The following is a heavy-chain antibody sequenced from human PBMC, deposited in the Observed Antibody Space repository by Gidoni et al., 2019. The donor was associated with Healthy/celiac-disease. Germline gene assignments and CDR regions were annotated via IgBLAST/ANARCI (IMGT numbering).Heavy chain of an antibody. CDR3: ARAPPSFGDYVLDY. CDR1: GFTVSSYW. D-gene: IGHD4-17*01. V-gene: IGHV3-7*01. CDR2: IKQDGSEK. J-gene: IGHJ4*02. Sequence: EGQLVESGGGLVQPGGSLRLSWAASGFTVSSYWMSWVRQAPGKGLEWVANIKQDGSEKYYVDSVKGRFTISRDNAKNSLYLQMNSLRAEDTAVYYCARAPPSFGDYVLDYWGQGTLVTVSS.